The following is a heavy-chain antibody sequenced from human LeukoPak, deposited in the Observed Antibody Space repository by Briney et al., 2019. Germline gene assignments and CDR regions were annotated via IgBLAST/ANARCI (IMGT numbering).Heavy chain of an antibody. J-gene: IGHJ5*02. Sequence: SVKVSYKASGGTVSRYAISSVRQAPGQGLEWMGRIIPIFGTANYAQKFQGRVTITTDESTSTAYIELSSLRSEDTAVYYYARDHRYYCYSSGYYDYNWFDAWRQGTMVTVSS. V-gene: IGHV1-69*05. CDR2: IIPIFGTA. CDR3: ARDHRYYCYSSGYYDYNWFDA. D-gene: IGHD3-22*01. CDR1: GGTVSRYA.